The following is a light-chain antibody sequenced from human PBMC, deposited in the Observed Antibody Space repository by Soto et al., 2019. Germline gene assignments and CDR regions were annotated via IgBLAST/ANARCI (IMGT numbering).Light chain of an antibody. CDR3: QQYRSYEWT. CDR1: QSVSSW. J-gene: IGKJ1*01. Sequence: DIQMTQSPSTLSASVGDRVTITCRASQSVSSWLAWYQEKPGKAPKLLIFDASILESGVPARFSGSGSGTEFTLTISSLQPDDSATYYCQQYRSYEWTFGQGTKVGIK. CDR2: DAS. V-gene: IGKV1-5*01.